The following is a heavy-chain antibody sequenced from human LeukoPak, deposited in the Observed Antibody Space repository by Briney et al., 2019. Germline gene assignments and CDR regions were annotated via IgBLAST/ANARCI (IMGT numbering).Heavy chain of an antibody. CDR1: GFTFSSYG. V-gene: IGHV3-21*01. Sequence: PGGSLRLSCAASGFTFSSYGMTWVRQAPGKGLEWVSSISSSSNYIYYADSVKGRFTISRDNAKNSLYLQMNSLRAEDTAVYYCARRKYYYDSSGSPLKGAFDIWGQGTMVTVSS. CDR2: ISSSSNYI. D-gene: IGHD3-22*01. CDR3: ARRKYYYDSSGSPLKGAFDI. J-gene: IGHJ3*02.